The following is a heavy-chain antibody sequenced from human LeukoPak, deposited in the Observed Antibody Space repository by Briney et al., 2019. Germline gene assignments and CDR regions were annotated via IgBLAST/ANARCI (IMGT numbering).Heavy chain of an antibody. D-gene: IGHD1-26*01. CDR3: ASSRVGALYYFDY. CDR2: IYYTGST. CDR1: GGSVSDYY. V-gene: IGHV4-59*08. J-gene: IGHJ4*02. Sequence: SETLSLTCTVSGGSVSDYYWSWIRQSPGKGLEWIGYIYYTGSTSYNPSLRSRVTMSADTSKNQFSLKLSSVTAADTAVYYCASSRVGALYYFDYWGQGTLVTVSS.